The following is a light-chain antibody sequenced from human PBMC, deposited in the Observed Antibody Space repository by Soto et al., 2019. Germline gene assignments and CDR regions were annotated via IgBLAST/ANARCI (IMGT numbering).Light chain of an antibody. CDR1: SSNIGNNY. J-gene: IGLJ2*01. Sequence: QSVLTQPPSVSAAPGQKVTISCSGSSSNIGNNYVSWYQQLPGTAPKLLIYDNNKRPSGIPDRFSGSKSGTSATLGITGLQTGDEADYYCGTWDSSLSAVVFGGGRNLTVL. V-gene: IGLV1-51*01. CDR2: DNN. CDR3: GTWDSSLSAVV.